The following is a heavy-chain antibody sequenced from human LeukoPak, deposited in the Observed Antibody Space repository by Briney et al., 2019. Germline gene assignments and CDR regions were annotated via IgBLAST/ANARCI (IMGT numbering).Heavy chain of an antibody. J-gene: IGHJ4*02. V-gene: IGHV4-31*03. CDR1: GGSISSGGYY. CDR3: ARGDTSLLTGIDY. CDR2: IYYSGST. D-gene: IGHD5-18*01. Sequence: TLSLTCTVSGGSISSGGYYWSWIRQHPGKGLEWIGYIYYSGSTYYNPSLKSRVTISVDTSKNQVSLKVSSVTAEDTAVYYCARGDTSLLTGIDYWGQGTLVTVSS.